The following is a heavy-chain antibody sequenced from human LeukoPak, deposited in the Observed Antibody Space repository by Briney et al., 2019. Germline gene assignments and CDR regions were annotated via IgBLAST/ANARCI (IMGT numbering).Heavy chain of an antibody. D-gene: IGHD2-21*02. V-gene: IGHV3-23*01. J-gene: IGHJ4*02. CDR1: GFTFTSYV. CDR3: ARRTASDF. Sequence: GGYLRLSCAASGFTFTSYVMSWVRQAPGKGLEWVSSIGGGGDYTYYSDSVKGRFTISRDNSENRVYLEMKSLRAEDTAVYYCARRTASDFWGQGTLVTVSS. CDR2: IGGGGDYT.